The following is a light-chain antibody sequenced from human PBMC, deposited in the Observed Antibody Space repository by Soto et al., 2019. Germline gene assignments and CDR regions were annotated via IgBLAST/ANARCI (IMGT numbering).Light chain of an antibody. CDR1: QSISSY. CDR2: AAS. Sequence: DIQMTQSPSSLSASVGDRVTITCRASQSISSYLNWYQQNPGKAPKLLIYAASNLQSGVPSRFGGSGAVTHFPLTISSLEPEDVATYYCQQSYRTPFTFGPGTKVDIK. V-gene: IGKV1-39*01. J-gene: IGKJ3*01. CDR3: QQSYRTPFT.